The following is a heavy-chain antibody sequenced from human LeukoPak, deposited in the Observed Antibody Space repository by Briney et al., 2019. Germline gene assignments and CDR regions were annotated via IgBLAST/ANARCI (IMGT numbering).Heavy chain of an antibody. D-gene: IGHD5-18*01. V-gene: IGHV3-23*01. CDR1: GFTFSSYA. CDR3: AKVPSLRGYSYGLNWFDP. J-gene: IGHJ5*02. Sequence: GGSLRLSCAASGFTFSSYAMSWVRQAPGKGLEWVSAISGSGGSTYYADSVKGRFTISRDNSKNTLYLQMNSLRAEDTAVYYCAKVPSLRGYSYGLNWFDPWGQGTLVTVSS. CDR2: ISGSGGST.